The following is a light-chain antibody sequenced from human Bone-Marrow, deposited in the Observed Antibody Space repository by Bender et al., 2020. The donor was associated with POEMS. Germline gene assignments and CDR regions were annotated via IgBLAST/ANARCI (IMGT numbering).Light chain of an antibody. CDR2: SDN. V-gene: IGLV1-44*01. J-gene: IGLJ3*02. CDR1: SSNLGAGYD. Sequence: QSVLTQPPSASGAPGQRLTISCAGSSSNLGAGYDVHWYQQLPGTAPKVLIYSDNQRPAGVPALFYAFKSGTSASLAISGLQAEDDADYYCAAWSAGLCGGVFGGATKLAGL. CDR3: AAWSAGLCGGV.